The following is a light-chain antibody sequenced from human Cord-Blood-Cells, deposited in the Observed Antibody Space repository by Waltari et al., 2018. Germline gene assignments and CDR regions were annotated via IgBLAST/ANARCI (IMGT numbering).Light chain of an antibody. J-gene: IGKJ5*01. CDR2: DSS. Sequence: ELVLTQPPPPLSLSLGDRPTLSCKASQSVSSYLAWYQQDPGQAPGLLTHDSSNMSTDTAARFSGSGSGTDYTLTISSPEPEDCAVYGCQQHRNVPIHFGQGTRLEIK. CDR3: QQHRNVPIH. CDR1: QSVSSY. V-gene: IGKV3-11*01.